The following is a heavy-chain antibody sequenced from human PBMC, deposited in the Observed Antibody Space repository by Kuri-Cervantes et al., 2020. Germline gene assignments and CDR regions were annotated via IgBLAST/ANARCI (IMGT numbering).Heavy chain of an antibody. D-gene: IGHD2/OR15-2a*01. CDR3: ARDPDAYTTHFPPEY. CDR2: ISSSGSTI. V-gene: IGHV3-48*03. Sequence: GGSLRLSCTASGFTFGDYAMSWFRQAPGKGLEWVSYISSSGSTIYYADSVKGRFTISRDDSKNTLYLQMNSLGAEDTAVYYCARDPDAYTTHFPPEYWGQGTLVTVSS. CDR1: GFTFGDYA. J-gene: IGHJ4*02.